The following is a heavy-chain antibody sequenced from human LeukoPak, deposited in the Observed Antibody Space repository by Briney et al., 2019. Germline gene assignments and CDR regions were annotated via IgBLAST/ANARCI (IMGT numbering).Heavy chain of an antibody. CDR2: IYPGDPDT. V-gene: IGHV5-51*01. CDR3: ARQQEVGAGILRYYYYGMDV. J-gene: IGHJ6*02. Sequence: GESLKISCKGSGYSFTSYWIGWVRQMPGKGLEWMGIIYPGDPDTRYSPSFQGQVTISADKSISTAYLQWSSLKASDTAMYYCARQQEVGAGILRYYYYGMDVWGQGTTVTVSS. CDR1: GYSFTSYW. D-gene: IGHD6-19*01.